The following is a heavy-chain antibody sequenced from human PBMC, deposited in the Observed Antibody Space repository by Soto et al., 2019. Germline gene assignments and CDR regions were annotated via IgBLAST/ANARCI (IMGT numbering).Heavy chain of an antibody. Sequence: QVQLQESGPGLVKPSATLSLTCTVSGGSISSYYGSWIRQPPGKGLEWIGYIYDSGSTNYNPSLKSRVTIPVDTSKNQFSLKLSSVTAADAPVYYCARGIEINNWFDPWGQGTLVPVSS. J-gene: IGHJ5*02. CDR2: IYDSGST. CDR3: ARGIEINNWFDP. CDR1: GGSISSYY. V-gene: IGHV4-59*01.